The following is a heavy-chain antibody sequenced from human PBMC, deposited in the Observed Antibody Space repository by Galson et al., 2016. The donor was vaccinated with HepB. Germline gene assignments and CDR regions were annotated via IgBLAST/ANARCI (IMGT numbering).Heavy chain of an antibody. J-gene: IGHJ4*02. Sequence: SLRLSCAASGFIFSSYAMSWLRQAPGKGLEWVAAISGSGGTAYYADSVKGRFTISRDKSKNTLFLQMGGLTTEDTAVYYCAKKSGEALWYRDDYFDCWGQGTLLTVSS. CDR3: AKKSGEALWYRDDYFDC. D-gene: IGHD3-16*01. CDR2: ISGSGGTA. V-gene: IGHV3-23*01. CDR1: GFIFSSYA.